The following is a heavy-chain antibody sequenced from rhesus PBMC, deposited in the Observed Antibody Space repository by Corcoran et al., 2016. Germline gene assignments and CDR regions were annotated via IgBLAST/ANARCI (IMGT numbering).Heavy chain of an antibody. Sequence: QVTLKESGPALVKPTQTLTLTCTFSGFSISTTGTGVGWIRQPPGKALEWLTSIYWNDSKYYSTSLKSRLTISKDTSKNQVVITMTNRDPVDTATYYCARVFVGRGYYFDYWGQGVLVTVSS. CDR1: GFSISTTGTG. J-gene: IGHJ4*01. CDR2: IYWNDSK. CDR3: ARVFVGRGYYFDY. D-gene: IGHD1-44*02. V-gene: IGHV2-95*01.